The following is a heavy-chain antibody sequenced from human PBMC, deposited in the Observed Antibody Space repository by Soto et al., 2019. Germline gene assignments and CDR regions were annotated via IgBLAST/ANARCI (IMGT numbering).Heavy chain of an antibody. CDR3: ARVSYYYDSSGYGIAFNPGSGQYYFDY. Sequence: PGGSLRLSCAASGFTFSSYAMHWVRQAPGKGLEYVSAISSIGGSTYYANSVKGRFTISRDNSKNTLYLQMGSLRAEDMAVYYCARVSYYYDSSGYGIAFNPGSGQYYFDYRGQGTLVTVSS. J-gene: IGHJ4*02. CDR1: GFTFSSYA. D-gene: IGHD3-22*01. CDR2: ISSIGGST. V-gene: IGHV3-64*01.